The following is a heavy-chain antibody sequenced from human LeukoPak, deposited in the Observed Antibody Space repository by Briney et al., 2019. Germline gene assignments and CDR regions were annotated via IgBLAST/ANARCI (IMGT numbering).Heavy chain of an antibody. D-gene: IGHD6-13*01. CDR3: AKEGYSSSWNADFDY. J-gene: IGHJ4*02. V-gene: IGHV3-23*01. Sequence: GGSLRLSCVASGFTFSSYAMSWVRQAPGKGLEWVSAISGNGRTTYYADSVQGRFTFSRDNSKNTLCLQMNSLRAEDTAVYYCAKEGYSSSWNADFDYWGQGTLVTVSS. CDR1: GFTFSSYA. CDR2: ISGNGRTT.